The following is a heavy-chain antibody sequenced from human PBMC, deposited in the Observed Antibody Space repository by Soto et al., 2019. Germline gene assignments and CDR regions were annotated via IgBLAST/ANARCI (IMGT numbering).Heavy chain of an antibody. CDR1: GGSISSSSYY. V-gene: IGHV4-39*01. CDR2: IYYSGST. Sequence: SETLSLTCTVSGGSISSSSYYWGWIRQPPGKGLEWIGSIYYSGSTYYNPSLKSRVTISVDTSKNQFSLKLSSVTAADTAMYYCARQQQLVRREWESFDYWGQGTLVTVSS. J-gene: IGHJ4*02. CDR3: ARQQQLVRREWESFDY. D-gene: IGHD6-13*01.